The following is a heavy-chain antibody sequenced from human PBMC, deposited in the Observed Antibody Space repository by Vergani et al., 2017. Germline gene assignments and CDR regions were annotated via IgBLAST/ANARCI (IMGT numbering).Heavy chain of an antibody. CDR3: AKYLRDSTDGLPDS. V-gene: IGHV3-30*02. CDR1: GFTFTAHG. CDR2: IGKDGINT. J-gene: IGHJ4*02. Sequence: VQLLESGGGLVQPGESLRLSCVASGFTFTAHGLNWVRQAPGKGLEWLAYIGKDGINTRYRDAVKGRFTVSRDNSKDILYLQMDSLRSEDTALYYCAKYLRDSTDGLPDSWGPGTLVIVSS. D-gene: IGHD2-21*02.